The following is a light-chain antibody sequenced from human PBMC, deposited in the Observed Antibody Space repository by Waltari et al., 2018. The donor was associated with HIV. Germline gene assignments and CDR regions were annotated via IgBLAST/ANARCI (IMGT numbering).Light chain of an antibody. CDR1: QDIGNY. CDR2: DTS. Sequence: VIWVTQSPSLVSASIGDRVTINCRLSQDIGNYVAWYRQTPGKAPALLIYDTSTLQSAVPSRFRGRGSGTHFTVTISCLQSEDFATYYCQQYETFPGTFVQGIMVEIK. CDR3: QQYETFPGT. J-gene: IGKJ1*01. V-gene: IGKV1D-8*01.